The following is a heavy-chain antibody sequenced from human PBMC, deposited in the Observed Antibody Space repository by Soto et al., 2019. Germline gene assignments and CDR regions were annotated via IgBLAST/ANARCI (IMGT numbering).Heavy chain of an antibody. D-gene: IGHD3-16*01. J-gene: IGHJ4*02. CDR2: ISSYNGHT. V-gene: IGHV1-18*01. CDR1: GYTFNSYG. CDR3: ARGRSWGARDFDN. Sequence: QVQLVQSGGEVTRPGASVRVSCKASGYTFNSYGISWVRQAPGQGLEWMGRISSYNGHTDYARKFQGRVAMTTDISTNTVSMELRDLRSDDTAVYYCARGRSWGARDFDNWGQGTLVTVSS.